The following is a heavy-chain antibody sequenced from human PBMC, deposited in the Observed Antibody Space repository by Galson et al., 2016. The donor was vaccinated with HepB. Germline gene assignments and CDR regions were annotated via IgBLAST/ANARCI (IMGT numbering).Heavy chain of an antibody. V-gene: IGHV1-69*01. J-gene: IGHJ4*02. CDR3: GQHPEFCPAAPCYDY. Sequence: VRQAPGQGLEWMGGLIPILGTPIYAQSFQGRVTITADESTSTVYMDLSSLKSGDTAVYYCGQHPEFCPAAPCYDYWGQGTLVIVSS. CDR2: LIPILGTP. D-gene: IGHD2-15*01.